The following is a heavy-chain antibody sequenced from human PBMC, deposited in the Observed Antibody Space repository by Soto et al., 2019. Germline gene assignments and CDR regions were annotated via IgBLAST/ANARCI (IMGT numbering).Heavy chain of an antibody. CDR2: IVPLCRSA. D-gene: IGHD2-21*01. Sequence: QVQVVQSGAEVKKPGSSVKVACKTSGGTFSTFAIKWVRQAPGQGLEWIGGIVPLCRSANYAQKLQGRVTIAADGSTNTADMELSSLGPDDTAVYYCATAPSELTVFSPQVQDYFFGMAVWGQGTTVTVSS. V-gene: IGHV1-69*01. CDR1: GGTFSTFA. J-gene: IGHJ6*02. CDR3: ATAPSELTVFSPQVQDYFFGMAV.